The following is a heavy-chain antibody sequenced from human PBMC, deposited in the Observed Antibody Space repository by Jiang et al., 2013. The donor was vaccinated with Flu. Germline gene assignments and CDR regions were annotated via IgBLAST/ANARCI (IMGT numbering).Heavy chain of an antibody. CDR2: INSDGSRT. CDR1: GFTFSSYW. CDR3: AHRIAGAGEAFDI. J-gene: IGHJ3*02. V-gene: IGHV3-74*01. Sequence: GLVQPGGSLRLSCEAYGFTFSSYWMHWVRQAPGKGLVWVSRINSDGSRTSYADSVKGRFTISRDNAKNMLFLQMNNLRAEDTAVYYCAHRIAGAGEAFDIWGQGTVVTVSS. D-gene: IGHD6-13*01.